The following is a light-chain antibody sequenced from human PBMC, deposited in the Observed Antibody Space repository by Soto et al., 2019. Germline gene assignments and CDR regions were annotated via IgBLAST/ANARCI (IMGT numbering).Light chain of an antibody. V-gene: IGKV3-20*01. CDR2: AAS. CDR1: PLVSNNY. CDR3: QKYGGSSWT. J-gene: IGKJ1*01. Sequence: EIVLQQSPGTLSLSPGVRSPLSRRARPLVSNNYLAWYQQKPGQAPRLLMYAASSRATGIPDRFSGSGSGTDFTLTISKLEPGDFAVYYCQKYGGSSWTFGKGTKVDIK.